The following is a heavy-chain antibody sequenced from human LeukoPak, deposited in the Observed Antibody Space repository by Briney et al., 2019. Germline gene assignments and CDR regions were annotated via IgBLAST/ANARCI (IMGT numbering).Heavy chain of an antibody. J-gene: IGHJ6*02. CDR1: GFTFSSYW. Sequence: GGSLRLSCAASGFTFSSYWMSWVRQAPGKGLEWVANIKQDGSEKYYVDSVKGRFTISRDNAKNSLYLQMNSLRAEDTAVYYCARDDPPTLYCSSTSCYRYYYYGMDVWGQGTTVTVSS. V-gene: IGHV3-7*01. CDR2: IKQDGSEK. D-gene: IGHD2-2*01. CDR3: ARDDPPTLYCSSTSCYRYYYYGMDV.